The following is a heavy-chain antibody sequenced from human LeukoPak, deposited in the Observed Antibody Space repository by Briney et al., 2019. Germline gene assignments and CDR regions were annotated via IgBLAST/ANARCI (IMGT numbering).Heavy chain of an antibody. Sequence: PGRSLRLSCAASGFTFSGYGMHWVRQSPGKGLEWVAVIWYDGSNKYYADSVKGRFTISRDNSKNSLYLQMNSLRAEDTAVYYCARGASLWFGDRGQGTLVTVSS. V-gene: IGHV3-33*01. J-gene: IGHJ4*02. CDR3: ARGASLWFGD. CDR1: GFTFSGYG. D-gene: IGHD3-10*01. CDR2: IWYDGSNK.